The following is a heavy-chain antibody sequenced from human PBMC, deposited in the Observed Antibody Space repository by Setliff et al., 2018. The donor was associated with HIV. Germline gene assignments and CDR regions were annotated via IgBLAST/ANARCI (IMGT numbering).Heavy chain of an antibody. Sequence: ASVKVSCKASGYILTSYDINWVRQATGQGLEWMGWINPNSGNAGYAQKFQDRVTMTRNTSINTAYMELSGLRSEDTAVYYCVTGVYHDSSGYCPHWGQGTLVTVSS. J-gene: IGHJ1*01. CDR2: INPNSGNA. CDR3: VTGVYHDSSGYCPH. V-gene: IGHV1-8*01. D-gene: IGHD3-22*01. CDR1: GYILTSYD.